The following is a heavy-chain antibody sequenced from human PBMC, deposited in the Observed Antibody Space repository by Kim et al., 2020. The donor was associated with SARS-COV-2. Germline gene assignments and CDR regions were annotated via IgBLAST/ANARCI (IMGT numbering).Heavy chain of an antibody. D-gene: IGHD6-13*01. CDR2: IVVGSGNT. J-gene: IGHJ4*02. V-gene: IGHV1-58*02. CDR1: GFTFTSSA. Sequence: SVKVSCKASGFTFTSSAMQWVRQARGQRLEWIGWIVVGSGNTNYAQKFQERVTITRDMSTSTAYMELSSLRSEDTAVYYCAADLIAAAGTGGIWGQGTLVTVSS. CDR3: AADLIAAAGTGGI.